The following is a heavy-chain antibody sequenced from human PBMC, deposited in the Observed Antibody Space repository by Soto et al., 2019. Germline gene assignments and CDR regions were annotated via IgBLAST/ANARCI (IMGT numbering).Heavy chain of an antibody. Sequence: QVYLVQSGAEVKQPGSSVKISCKASGGIFSSNAMNWVRQAAGQGLEWMGGIIPLFGTANYAEKFQGRVAITADKSTKTDYMELTSLRSEDTAVYYCASQAACGGDCYAFDSWGQGTLVTVSS. CDR2: IIPLFGTA. V-gene: IGHV1-69*06. CDR1: GGIFSSNA. D-gene: IGHD2-21*02. CDR3: ASQAACGGDCYAFDS. J-gene: IGHJ4*02.